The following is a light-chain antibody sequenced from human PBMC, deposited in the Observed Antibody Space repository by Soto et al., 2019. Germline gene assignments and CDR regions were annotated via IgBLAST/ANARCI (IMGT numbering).Light chain of an antibody. CDR2: GAS. CDR3: QQYNNWPPWT. Sequence: EIVMTQSPVTLSVSPGERVTLSCRASQSVSSNLAWYQQKPGQAPRLLIYGASTRATGIPARFSGSGSGTEFTLTISSLLSEDFAVYYCQQYNNWPPWTFGQGTKVEIK. J-gene: IGKJ1*01. CDR1: QSVSSN. V-gene: IGKV3-15*01.